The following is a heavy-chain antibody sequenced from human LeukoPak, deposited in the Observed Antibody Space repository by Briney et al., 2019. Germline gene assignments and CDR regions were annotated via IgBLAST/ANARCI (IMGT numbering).Heavy chain of an antibody. CDR1: GGSISSYY. CDR3: AREDSGTSIDY. J-gene: IGHJ4*01. CDR2: IYYSGNT. V-gene: IGHV4-59*01. D-gene: IGHD1-26*01. Sequence: SETLSLTCTVSGGSISSYYWSWIRQPPGKGLEWIGYIYYSGNTNYNPSLKSRVTMSLDMSKNQFSLRLTSVTAADTAVYYCAREDSGTSIDYWGQGTLLTVSS.